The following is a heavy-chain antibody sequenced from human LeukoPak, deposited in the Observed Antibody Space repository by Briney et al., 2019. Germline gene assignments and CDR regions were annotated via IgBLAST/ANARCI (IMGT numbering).Heavy chain of an antibody. CDR3: AAPPLLTGYPYGI. CDR2: IIPIFGTA. Sequence: PVKVSCKASGGTFSSYAISWVRQALGQGLEWMGGIIPIFGTANYAQKFQGRVTITADESTSTAYMELSSLRSEDTAVYYCAAPPLLTGYPYGIWGQGTMVTVSS. CDR1: GGTFSSYA. J-gene: IGHJ3*02. V-gene: IGHV1-69*01. D-gene: IGHD3-9*01.